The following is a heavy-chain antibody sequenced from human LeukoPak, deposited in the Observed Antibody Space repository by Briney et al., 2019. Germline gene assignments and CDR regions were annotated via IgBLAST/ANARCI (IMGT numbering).Heavy chain of an antibody. V-gene: IGHV3-11*04. D-gene: IGHD2-2*01. CDR1: GFTFSDYY. CDR3: ARDPASCSSTSCYYYYMDV. CDR2: ISSSGSTI. Sequence: GGSLRLSCAASGFTFSDYYMSWIRQAPGKGLEWVSYISSSGSTIYYADSVKGRFTISRGNAKNSLYLQMNSLRAEDTAVYYCARDPASCSSTSCYYYYMDVWGKGTTVTVSS. J-gene: IGHJ6*03.